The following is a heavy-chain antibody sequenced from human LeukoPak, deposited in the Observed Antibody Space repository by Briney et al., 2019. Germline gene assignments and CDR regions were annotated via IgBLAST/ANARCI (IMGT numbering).Heavy chain of an antibody. V-gene: IGHV4-59*01. D-gene: IGHD3-22*01. CDR2: IYYSGST. CDR3: ARDSYYYDSSGYYYGMDV. J-gene: IGHJ6*02. Sequence: PSETLSLTCTVSCGSISSYYWSWIRQPPGKGLEWIGYIYYSGSTNYNPSLKSRVNISVDTSKNQFSLKLSSVTAADTAVYYCARDSYYYDSSGYYYGMDVWGQGTTVTVSS. CDR1: CGSISSYY.